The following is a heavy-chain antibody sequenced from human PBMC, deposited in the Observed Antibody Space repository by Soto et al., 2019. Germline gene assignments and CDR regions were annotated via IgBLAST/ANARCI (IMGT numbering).Heavy chain of an antibody. V-gene: IGHV3-21*01. D-gene: IGHD2-2*02. CDR2: ISSRSSYI. Sequence: GGSLRLSCAASGFTFSSYSMNWVRQAPGKGLEWVSSISSRSSYIYYADSVKGRFTISRDNAKNSLYLQMNSLRAEDTAVYYCASAHLGPAAAIPGIRWYFDYWGQGTLVTVSS. J-gene: IGHJ4*02. CDR1: GFTFSSYS. CDR3: ASAHLGPAAAIPGIRWYFDY.